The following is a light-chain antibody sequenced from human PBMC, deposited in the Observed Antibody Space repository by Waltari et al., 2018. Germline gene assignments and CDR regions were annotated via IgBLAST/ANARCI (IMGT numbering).Light chain of an antibody. J-gene: IGLJ3*02. CDR1: SSDVGGYNY. Sequence: QSALTQPRSVSGSPGQSVTISCTGTSSDVGGYNYVSWYQQHPGKAPKLMIYDVSKRRSGVPDRFSGSKSGNTASLTISGLQAEEEADYYCCSYAGSYTWVFGGGTKLTVL. CDR2: DVS. V-gene: IGLV2-11*01. CDR3: CSYAGSYTWV.